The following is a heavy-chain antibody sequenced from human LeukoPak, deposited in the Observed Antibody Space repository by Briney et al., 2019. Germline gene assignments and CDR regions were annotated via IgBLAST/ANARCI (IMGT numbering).Heavy chain of an antibody. D-gene: IGHD1-1*01. Sequence: GGSLTLSCAASGFTFSSYSMNWVRQAPGKGLEWVSSISSSSSYIYYADSVKGRFTISRDNTKNSLYLQMISLRAEDTAVYYCARERKYDSNFDYWGQGTLVTVSS. V-gene: IGHV3-21*01. CDR1: GFTFSSYS. CDR3: ARERKYDSNFDY. J-gene: IGHJ4*02. CDR2: ISSSSSYI.